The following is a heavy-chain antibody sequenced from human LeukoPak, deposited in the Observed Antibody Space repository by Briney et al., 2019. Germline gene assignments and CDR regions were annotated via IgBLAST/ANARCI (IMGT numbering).Heavy chain of an antibody. CDR1: GGSVSRSNW. D-gene: IGHD2-2*01. Sequence: SEPLSLTCALSGGSVSRSNWWNWVRQPPGKGLEWIGEIHHSGSTNYNPSLKSRVTMSVDKSKNQFSLKLSSVTAADTAVYYCARTEAFCSDTSCSNWFDPWGQGTLVTVSS. J-gene: IGHJ5*02. CDR3: ARTEAFCSDTSCSNWFDP. CDR2: IHHSGST. V-gene: IGHV4-4*02.